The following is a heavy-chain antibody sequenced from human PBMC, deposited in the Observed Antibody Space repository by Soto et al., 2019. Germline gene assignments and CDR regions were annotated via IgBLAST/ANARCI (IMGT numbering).Heavy chain of an antibody. CDR2: IKEDGSEK. D-gene: IGHD5-18*01. Sequence: QPGGALRLSCAASGVTFSTSWMNGVRQAPGKGLEWVAGIKEDGSEKYYVDSVKGRFTISKDNAENSLELHMNRLRVEDTAVYYCVRDRGYNAFDYWGLGNLVTVSS. CDR1: GVTFSTSW. CDR3: VRDRGYNAFDY. V-gene: IGHV3-7*01. J-gene: IGHJ4*02.